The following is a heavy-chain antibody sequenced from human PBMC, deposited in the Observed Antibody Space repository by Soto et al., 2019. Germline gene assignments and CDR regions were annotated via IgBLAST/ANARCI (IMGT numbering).Heavy chain of an antibody. D-gene: IGHD6-13*01. J-gene: IGHJ4*02. CDR1: GFTFSSYA. CDR2: ISGSGGST. CDR3: ARPGSFIAAAGPLDY. V-gene: IGHV3-23*01. Sequence: HPGGSLRLSCAASGFTFSSYAMSWVRQAPGKGLEWVSAISGSGGSTYYADSVKGRFTISRDNSKNTLYLQMNSLRAEDTAVYYCARPGSFIAAAGPLDYWGQGTLVTVSS.